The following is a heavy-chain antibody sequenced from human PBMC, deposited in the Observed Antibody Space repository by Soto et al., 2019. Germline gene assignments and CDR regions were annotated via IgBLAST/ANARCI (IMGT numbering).Heavy chain of an antibody. V-gene: IGHV4-31*03. CDR3: PRIKGGAAGNFDY. CDR1: GGSISNGDYY. Sequence: SETLSLTCTVSGGSISNGDYYWNWIRQLPGKGLEWIGYIYHSGSTYNNPSLKSRVTISVDTSKNQFSLKLSSVTAADTAVYYCPRIKGGAAGNFDYWGQGTLATVYS. J-gene: IGHJ4*02. D-gene: IGHD6-13*01. CDR2: IYHSGST.